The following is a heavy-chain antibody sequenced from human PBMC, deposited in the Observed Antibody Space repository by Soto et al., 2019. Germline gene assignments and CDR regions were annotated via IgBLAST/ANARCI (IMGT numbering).Heavy chain of an antibody. CDR1: GGSISSSTFY. CDR2: VYNTGGT. Sequence: SETLSLTCTVSGGSISSSTFYWGWVRPPPRKGVEWIWGVYNTGGTFYNPSFQSRVTISVDTSRNQFSLRMNSVTAADTAIYYCARHHDAGYYFDYWGRGTQVTVSS. J-gene: IGHJ4*02. CDR3: ARHHDAGYYFDY. V-gene: IGHV4-39*01.